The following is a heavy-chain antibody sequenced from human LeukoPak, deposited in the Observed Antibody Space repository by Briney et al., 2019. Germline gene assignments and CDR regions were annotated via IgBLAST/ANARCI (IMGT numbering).Heavy chain of an antibody. CDR2: IIPIFGTA. CDR1: GGTFSSYA. D-gene: IGHD6-13*01. V-gene: IGHV1-69*13. CDR3: ARTIAAAGTNWFDP. J-gene: IGHJ5*02. Sequence: ASVKVSCKAFGGTFSSYAISWVRQAPGQGLEWMGGIIPIFGTANYAQKFQGRVTITADESTSTAYMELSSLRSEDTTVYYCARTIAAAGTNWFDPWGQGTLVTVSS.